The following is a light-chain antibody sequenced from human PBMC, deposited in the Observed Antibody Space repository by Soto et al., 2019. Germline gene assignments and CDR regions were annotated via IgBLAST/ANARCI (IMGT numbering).Light chain of an antibody. CDR3: SSYAGSSNV. J-gene: IGLJ1*01. CDR2: EVN. V-gene: IGLV2-8*01. Sequence: QSVLTQPPSAPGSPGQSVAISCTVTSSDVGGYNYVSWYQQHPGKAPKLMIYEVNKRPSGVPDRFSGSKSGNTASLTVSGLQAEDEADYYCSSYAGSSNVFGAGTKVTVL. CDR1: SSDVGGYNY.